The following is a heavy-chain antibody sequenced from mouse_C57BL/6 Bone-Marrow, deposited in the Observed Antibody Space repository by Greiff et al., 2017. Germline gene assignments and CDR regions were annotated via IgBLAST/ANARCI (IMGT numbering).Heavy chain of an antibody. CDR3: ARHWGYGSSYWYFDV. D-gene: IGHD1-1*01. CDR1: GFTFSDYG. V-gene: IGHV5-15*01. Sequence: EVQLQQSGGGLVQPGGSLKLSCAASGFTFSDYGMAWVRQAPRKGPEWVAFISNLAYSIYYADTVTGRFTISRENAKNTLYLEMSSLRSEDTAMYYCARHWGYGSSYWYFDVWGTGTTVTVSS. CDR2: ISNLAYSI. J-gene: IGHJ1*03.